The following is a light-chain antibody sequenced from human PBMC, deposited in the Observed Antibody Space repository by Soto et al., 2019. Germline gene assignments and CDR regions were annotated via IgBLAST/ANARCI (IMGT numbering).Light chain of an antibody. CDR2: DAY. Sequence: ENVLPECPGTLSFSPGEGATLSCRASQSINSYLAWYQQKPGQAPRLLIYDAYNRATGIPPRFSGSGSGTDFTLTISSLEPEDSAVYYCQQRHMWPITFGQGTRLEIK. CDR3: QQRHMWPIT. J-gene: IGKJ5*01. V-gene: IGKV3-11*01. CDR1: QSINSY.